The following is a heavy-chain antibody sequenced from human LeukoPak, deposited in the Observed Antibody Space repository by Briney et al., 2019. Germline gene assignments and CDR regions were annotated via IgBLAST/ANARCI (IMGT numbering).Heavy chain of an antibody. CDR1: GGTFSSYA. CDR2: IIPIFGTA. V-gene: IGHV1-69*05. D-gene: IGHD5-24*01. J-gene: IGHJ4*02. Sequence: GASVKVSCKASGGTFSSYAISWVRQAPGQGLEWMGRIIPIFGTANYAQKFQGRVAITTDESTSTAYMELSSLRSEDTAVYYCARESIEMATGLSYWGQGTLVTVSS. CDR3: ARESIEMATGLSY.